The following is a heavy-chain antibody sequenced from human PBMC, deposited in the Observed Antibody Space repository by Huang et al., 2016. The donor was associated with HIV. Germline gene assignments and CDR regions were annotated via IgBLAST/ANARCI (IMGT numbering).Heavy chain of an antibody. D-gene: IGHD6-6*01. V-gene: IGHV1-2*02. J-gene: IGHJ4*02. CDR2: INPKGGGT. CDR1: GYTFTDSN. Sequence: QVQLVQSGAEVKNPGASVRVSCKASGYTFTDSNIPWVRQAPGQGLEWMGWINPKGGGTIYAQRFQGRITMTRDTTISTVHMDLRRIQSDDTAVYFCARDWSFGSSTSPADWGQGTLVTVSS. CDR3: ARDWSFGSSTSPAD.